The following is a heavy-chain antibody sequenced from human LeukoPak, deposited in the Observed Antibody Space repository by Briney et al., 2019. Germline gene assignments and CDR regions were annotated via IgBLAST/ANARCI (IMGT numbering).Heavy chain of an antibody. J-gene: IGHJ5*02. CDR2: IYYSGST. Sequence: SETLSLTCTVSGGTISSYYWSWIRQPPGKGREWIGYIYYSGSTNYNPSLKSRVTISVDTSKNQFSLKLSSVTAADTAVYYCARDLRAASNWFDPWGQGTLVTVSS. CDR3: ARDLRAASNWFDP. V-gene: IGHV4-59*01. CDR1: GGTISSYY. D-gene: IGHD3-3*01.